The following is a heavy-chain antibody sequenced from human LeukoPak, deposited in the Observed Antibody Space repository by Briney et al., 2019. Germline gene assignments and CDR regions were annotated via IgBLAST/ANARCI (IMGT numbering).Heavy chain of an antibody. V-gene: IGHV4-31*03. D-gene: IGHD1-1*01. Sequence: SETLSLTCTVSGGSISSGGYYWSWIRQHPGKGLEWIGCIYYSGSTYYNPSLKSRVTISVDTSKNQFSLKLSSVTAADTAVYYCARVQTATSVYFDYWGQGTLVTVSS. CDR2: IYYSGST. J-gene: IGHJ4*02. CDR1: GGSISSGGYY. CDR3: ARVQTATSVYFDY.